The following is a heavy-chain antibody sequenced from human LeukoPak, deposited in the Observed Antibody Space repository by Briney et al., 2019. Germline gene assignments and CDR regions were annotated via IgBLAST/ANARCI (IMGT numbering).Heavy chain of an antibody. CDR3: ARDQLRDDDYSYYYYGMDV. CDR1: GGTFSSYA. V-gene: IGHV1-69*04. D-gene: IGHD5-24*01. CDR2: IIPILGIA. J-gene: IGHJ6*02. Sequence: ASVKVSCKASGGTFSSYAISWVRQAPGQGLEWMGRIIPILGIANYAQKFQCRVTITADKSTSTAYMELSSLRSEDTAVYYCARDQLRDDDYSYYYYGMDVWGQGTTVTVSS.